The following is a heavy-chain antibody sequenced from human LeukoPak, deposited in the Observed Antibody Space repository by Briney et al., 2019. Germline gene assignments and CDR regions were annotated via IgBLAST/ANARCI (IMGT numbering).Heavy chain of an antibody. CDR3: ARDPYNGYYGDDYYYYMDV. J-gene: IGHJ6*03. Sequence: PGGSLRLSCAASGFTFSNYNMNWVRQTPGKGLEWVSSITRDSIYTFYADSVKGRFTISRDNAKNSLSLQMNSLRAEDTAVYYCARDPYNGYYGDDYYYYMDVWGKGTTVTIPS. D-gene: IGHD4-17*01. V-gene: IGHV3-21*01. CDR2: ITRDSIYT. CDR1: GFTFSNYN.